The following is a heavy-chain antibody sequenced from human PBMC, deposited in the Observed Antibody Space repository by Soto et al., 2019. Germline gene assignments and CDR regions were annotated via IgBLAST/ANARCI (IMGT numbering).Heavy chain of an antibody. CDR1: GFTFSNYY. CDR2: ISSTGRTI. CDR3: ARSYSSGREFDY. V-gene: IGHV3-11*01. J-gene: IGHJ4*02. D-gene: IGHD6-19*01. Sequence: GGSLRLSCGASGFTFSNYYMSWLRQAPGKGLEWVSYISSTGRTIYYADSVKGRFTVSSDNAQNSLSLKLNSLRVEDTAVYYCARSYSSGREFDYWGQGTQVTVSS.